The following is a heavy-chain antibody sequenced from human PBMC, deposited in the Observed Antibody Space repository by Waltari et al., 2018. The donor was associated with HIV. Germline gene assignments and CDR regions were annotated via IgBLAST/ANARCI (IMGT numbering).Heavy chain of an antibody. J-gene: IGHJ4*02. CDR1: GFTFSDYA. D-gene: IGHD2-15*01. CDR2: INWNYAS. V-gene: IGHV3-9*01. Sequence: EVHLVESGGGLVQPGRSLRLSCVASGFTFSDYAMHWVRQAPGKAPELIAVINWNYASSYSDSVKGPFTISGDNARDSLFLQMDTLRPEDTALYYCAKDILSRQYVLKGSFDTWGQGVLVTVSS. CDR3: AKDILSRQYVLKGSFDT.